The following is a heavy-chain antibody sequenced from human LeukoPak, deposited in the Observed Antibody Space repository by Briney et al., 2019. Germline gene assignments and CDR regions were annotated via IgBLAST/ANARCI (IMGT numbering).Heavy chain of an antibody. V-gene: IGHV4-59*01. CDR2: IYYSGST. D-gene: IGHD5-18*01. Sequence: SETLSLTCTVSGGSISSYYWSWIRQPPGKGLEWIGYIYYSGSTNYSPSLKSRVTISVHTSKNQFSLKLSSVTAADTAVYYCARVQIGYSYGLFDYWGQGTLVTVSS. CDR3: ARVQIGYSYGLFDY. CDR1: GGSISSYY. J-gene: IGHJ4*02.